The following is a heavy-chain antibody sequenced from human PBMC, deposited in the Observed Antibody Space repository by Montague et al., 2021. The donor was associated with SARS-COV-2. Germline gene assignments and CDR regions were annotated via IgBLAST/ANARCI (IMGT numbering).Heavy chain of an antibody. J-gene: IGHJ6*03. CDR2: ISYSGRT. Sequence: SETLSLTCTVSGGSVSSSPYYWGWIRQPPGRGLEWVGIISYSGRTYFSPSLKSRLTISVDSSENQFSLRLSSVTAADTAVYYCASSYYYGSGTYVYNYYMDVWGKGTTVTVSS. CDR3: ASSYYYGSGTYVYNYYMDV. D-gene: IGHD3-10*01. CDR1: GGSVSSSPYY. V-gene: IGHV4-39*01.